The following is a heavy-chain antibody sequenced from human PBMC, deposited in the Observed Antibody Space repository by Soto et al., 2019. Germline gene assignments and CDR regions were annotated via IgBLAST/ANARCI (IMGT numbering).Heavy chain of an antibody. V-gene: IGHV4-34*01. CDR1: GVSFSGYY. CDR3: ARGPTPYSSSWFRRLYYYYYGMDV. CDR2: INHSGST. Sequence: SETMSLTCAVYGVSFSGYYVIWIRQPPGKGLEWIGEINHSGSTNYNPSLKSRVTISVDTSKNQFSLKLSSVTAADTAVYYCARGPTPYSSSWFRRLYYYYYGMDVWGQGTTVTVSS. D-gene: IGHD6-13*01. J-gene: IGHJ6*02.